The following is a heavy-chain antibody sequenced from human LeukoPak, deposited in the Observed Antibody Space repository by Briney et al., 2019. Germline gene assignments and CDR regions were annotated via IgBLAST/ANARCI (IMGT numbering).Heavy chain of an antibody. D-gene: IGHD1-7*01. CDR1: GGSISSGDYY. Sequence: PSQTLSLTCTVSGGSISSGDYYWSWIRQPPGKGLEWIGYIYYSGSTYYNPSLKGRVTISVDTSKNQFSLKLSSVTAADAAVYYCARVRRITGTTALDYWGQGTLVTVSS. CDR3: ARVRRITGTTALDY. V-gene: IGHV4-30-4*08. CDR2: IYYSGST. J-gene: IGHJ4*02.